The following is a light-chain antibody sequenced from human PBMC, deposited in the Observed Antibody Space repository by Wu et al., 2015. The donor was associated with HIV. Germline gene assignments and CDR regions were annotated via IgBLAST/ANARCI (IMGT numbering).Light chain of an antibody. CDR3: QQSYTTPPT. CDR2: AAS. V-gene: IGKV1-39*01. Sequence: DIQMTQSPSSLSASVGDRVTITCRASQTVTTYLNWYQQKLGNAPTLLIYAASSLQSGVPPRFSGSGSGTDFTLTISSLQPEDFATYYCQQSYTTPPTFGQGTKVEIK. CDR1: QTVTTY. J-gene: IGKJ1*01.